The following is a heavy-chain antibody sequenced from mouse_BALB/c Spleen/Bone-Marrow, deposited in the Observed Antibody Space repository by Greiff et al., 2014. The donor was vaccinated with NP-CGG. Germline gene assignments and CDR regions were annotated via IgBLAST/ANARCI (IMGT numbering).Heavy chain of an antibody. Sequence: VQLQQSGAELVKPGASVKLSCKASGYTFTSYWMHRVKQRPGQGLEWIGEINPSNGRTNYNEKFKSKATLTVDKSSSTAYMQLSSLTSEDSAVYYCGGTGFDYWGQGTTLTVPS. D-gene: IGHD2-14*01. J-gene: IGHJ2*01. CDR2: INPSNGRT. V-gene: IGHV1S81*02. CDR3: GGTGFDY. CDR1: GYTFTSYW.